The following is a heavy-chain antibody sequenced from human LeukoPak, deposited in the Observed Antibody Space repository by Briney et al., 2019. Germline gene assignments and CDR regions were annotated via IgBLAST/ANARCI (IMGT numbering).Heavy chain of an antibody. Sequence: GRSLRLSCAASGFTFDDYAMHWVRQAPGKGLEWVSGISWNSGSIGYADSVKDRFTISRDNAKNSLYLQMNSLRAEDTAVYYCARVSSSTSYWGQGTLVTVSS. V-gene: IGHV3-9*01. CDR2: ISWNSGSI. CDR3: ARVSSSTSY. J-gene: IGHJ4*02. CDR1: GFTFDDYA. D-gene: IGHD2-2*01.